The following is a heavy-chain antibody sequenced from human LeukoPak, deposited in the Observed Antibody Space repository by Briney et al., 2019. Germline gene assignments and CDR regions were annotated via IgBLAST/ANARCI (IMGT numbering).Heavy chain of an antibody. Sequence: RRSLRLSCAASGFTFSSYAMHWVRQAPGKGLEWVAVISYDGSNKYYADSVKGRFTISRDNSKNTLYLQMNSLRAEDTAVYYCARDRFIRYYYGSGNHLGDVWGQGTTVTVSS. J-gene: IGHJ6*02. CDR3: ARDRFIRYYYGSGNHLGDV. D-gene: IGHD3-10*01. V-gene: IGHV3-30*14. CDR2: ISYDGSNK. CDR1: GFTFSSYA.